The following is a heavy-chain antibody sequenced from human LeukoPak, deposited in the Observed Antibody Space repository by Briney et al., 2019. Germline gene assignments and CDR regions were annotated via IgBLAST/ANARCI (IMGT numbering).Heavy chain of an antibody. V-gene: IGHV4-34*09. D-gene: IGHD1-26*01. CDR2: IYYSGST. CDR3: ARDRASGSYYLRYFDY. J-gene: IGHJ4*02. CDR1: GGSFSGYY. Sequence: SETLSLTCAVYGGSFSGYYWSWIRQPPGKGLEWIGYIYYSGSTYYNPSLKSRVTISVDTSKNQFSLKLSSVTAADTAVYYCARDRASGSYYLRYFDYWGQGTLVTVSS.